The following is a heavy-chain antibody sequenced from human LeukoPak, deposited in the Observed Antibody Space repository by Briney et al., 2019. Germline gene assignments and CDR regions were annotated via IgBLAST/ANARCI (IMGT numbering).Heavy chain of an antibody. Sequence: GASVKVSCKASGYTFTSYDINWVRQATGQGLEWMGWMNPNSGNTGYAQKFQGRVTMTRNTPISTAYMELSSLRSEDTAVYYCAGGGASFRGDAFDIWGQGTMVTVSS. D-gene: IGHD3-3*02. V-gene: IGHV1-8*01. J-gene: IGHJ3*02. CDR1: GYTFTSYD. CDR3: AGGGASFRGDAFDI. CDR2: MNPNSGNT.